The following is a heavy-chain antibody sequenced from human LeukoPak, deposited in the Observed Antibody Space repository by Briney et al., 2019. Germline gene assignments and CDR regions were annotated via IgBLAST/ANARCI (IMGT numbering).Heavy chain of an antibody. CDR2: IRYDGSNK. CDR3: AKGYSGGDCYYYYNYYMDV. J-gene: IGHJ6*03. Sequence: GGSLRLSCAASGFTFSSYGMHWVRQAPGKVLEWVAFIRYDGSNKYYADSVKGRFTISRDNSKNTLYMQINSLRAEDTAVYYCAKGYSGGDCYYYYNYYMDVWGTGTTVTVS. V-gene: IGHV3-30*02. CDR1: GFTFSSYG. D-gene: IGHD2-21*01.